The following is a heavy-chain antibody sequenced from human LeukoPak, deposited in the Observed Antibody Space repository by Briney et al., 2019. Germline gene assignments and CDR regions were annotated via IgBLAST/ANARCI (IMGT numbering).Heavy chain of an antibody. CDR3: IVFGDSNH. CDR1: GLNSEDHA. D-gene: IGHD4-17*01. J-gene: IGHJ5*02. V-gene: IGHV3-23*01. CDR2: THSSGGT. Sequence: GGTVRLSCVVSGLNSEDHAMHWVRQAPGKGPEWVSATHSSGGTYYADSVKGRFTISRDTSKNTLYLQINSLSVEDTAVYYCIVFGDSNHWGQGTLVTVSS.